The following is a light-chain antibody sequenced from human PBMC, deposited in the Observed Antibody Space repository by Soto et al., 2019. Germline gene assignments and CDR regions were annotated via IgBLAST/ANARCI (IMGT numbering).Light chain of an antibody. J-gene: IGKJ2*01. CDR2: KAS. V-gene: IGKV1-5*03. CDR1: QNINGW. CDR3: QQYSTYSVFT. Sequence: DIQMTQSPSTLSASVGDRVTITCRASQNINGWLAWYQQTPGKAPKLLIYKASNLQSGVPSRFSGSGSGTEFTLTISCLQPDDFATYYCQQYSTYSVFTFGQGTRLESK.